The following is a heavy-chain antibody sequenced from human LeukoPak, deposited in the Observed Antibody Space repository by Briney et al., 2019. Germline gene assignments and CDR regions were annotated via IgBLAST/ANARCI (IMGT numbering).Heavy chain of an antibody. J-gene: IGHJ6*02. CDR1: GGSFSGYY. Sequence: SETLSLTCAVYGGSFSGYYWSWIRQPPGKGLEWIGEINHSGSTNYNPSLKSRVTISVDTSKNQFSLKLSSVTAADTAVYYCARGPAAWYYYGMDAWGQGTTVTVSS. CDR2: INHSGST. D-gene: IGHD6-25*01. CDR3: ARGPAAWYYYGMDA. V-gene: IGHV4-34*01.